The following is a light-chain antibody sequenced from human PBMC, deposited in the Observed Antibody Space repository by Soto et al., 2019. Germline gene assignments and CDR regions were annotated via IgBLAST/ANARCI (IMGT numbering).Light chain of an antibody. V-gene: IGKV1-5*03. Sequence: DIPMTQSPSTLSASVGDRVTITCRASQSISSWLAWYQQKPGKAPKLLIYKASSLESGVPSRFSGSGSGTEFTLTISSLQPDDFATYYCQQRETFGQGTRLEMK. CDR2: KAS. J-gene: IGKJ5*01. CDR1: QSISSW. CDR3: QQRET.